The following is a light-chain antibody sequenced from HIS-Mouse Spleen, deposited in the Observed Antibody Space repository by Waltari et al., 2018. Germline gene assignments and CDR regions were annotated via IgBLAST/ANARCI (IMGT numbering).Light chain of an antibody. CDR3: CSYAGSYTWV. V-gene: IGLV2-11*01. J-gene: IGLJ3*02. CDR2: DVS. CDR1: SSDVGGYNY. Sequence: QSALTQPRSVSGSPGQSVTIPCTGTSSDVGGYNYVSWYQQPPGKAPKLMIYDVSKRPAGVPDRFSGSKSGNTASLTISGLQAEDEADYYCCSYAGSYTWVFGGGTKLTVL.